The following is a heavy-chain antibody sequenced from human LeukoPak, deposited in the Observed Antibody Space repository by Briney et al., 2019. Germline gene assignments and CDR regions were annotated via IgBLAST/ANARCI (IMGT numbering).Heavy chain of an antibody. CDR3: ARLGRRGGYSNSWAEKLFVDV. CDR1: GYSFTSYW. V-gene: IGHV5-51*01. Sequence: GESLRISCKASGYSFTSYWIDWVRQMPGKGLEWLGIIYPGDSDTRYSPSFQGQVTISADKSITTAFLQWSSLKASDTAMYYCARLGRRGGYSNSWAEKLFVDVWGKGTTVTVSS. D-gene: IGHD6-13*01. J-gene: IGHJ6*04. CDR2: IYPGDSDT.